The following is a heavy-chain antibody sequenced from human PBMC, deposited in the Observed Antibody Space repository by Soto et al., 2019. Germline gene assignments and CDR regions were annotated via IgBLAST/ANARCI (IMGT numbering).Heavy chain of an antibody. Sequence: GGSLRLSCAASGFTFSSYAMSWVRQAPGKGLEWVSAISGSGGSTYYADSVKGPFTISRDNSKNTLYLQMNSLRAEDTAVYYCAKDPYSGSYFNCFDPWGQGTLVTVSS. CDR1: GFTFSSYA. D-gene: IGHD1-26*01. V-gene: IGHV3-23*01. CDR2: ISGSGGST. J-gene: IGHJ5*02. CDR3: AKDPYSGSYFNCFDP.